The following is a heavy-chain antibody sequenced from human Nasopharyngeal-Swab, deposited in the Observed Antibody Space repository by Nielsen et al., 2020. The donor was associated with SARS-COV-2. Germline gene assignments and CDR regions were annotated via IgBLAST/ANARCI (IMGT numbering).Heavy chain of an antibody. V-gene: IGHV3-72*01. Sequence: GESLKISCAASGFTFSDHYMDWVRQAPGKGLEWVGRSRNKANSYTTEYVASVKGRFTISRDDSKNTAYLQMNSLKTEDTAVYYCTRRAMVSRYYYYYGMDVWGQGTTVTVSS. CDR2: SRNKANSYTT. J-gene: IGHJ6*02. D-gene: IGHD5-18*01. CDR1: GFTFSDHY. CDR3: TRRAMVSRYYYYYGMDV.